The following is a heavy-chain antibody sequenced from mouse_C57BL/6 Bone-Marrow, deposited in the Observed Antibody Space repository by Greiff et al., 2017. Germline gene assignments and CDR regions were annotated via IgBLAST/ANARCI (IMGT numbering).Heavy chain of an antibody. CDR3: ARNSYYAMDY. CDR2: INPGSGGT. CDR1: GYAFTNYL. V-gene: IGHV1-54*01. Sequence: QVQLQQSGAELVRPGTSVKVSCKASGYAFTNYLIAWVQQRPGPGLEWIGVINPGSGGTNYNEKFKGKATLTADKSSSTAYMQLSSLTSEDSAVYFCARNSYYAMDYWGQGTSVTVSS. J-gene: IGHJ4*01.